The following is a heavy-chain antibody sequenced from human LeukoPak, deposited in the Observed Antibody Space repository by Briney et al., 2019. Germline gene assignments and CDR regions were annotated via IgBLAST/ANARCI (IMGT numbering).Heavy chain of an antibody. D-gene: IGHD3-3*01. CDR1: GFIVSSNY. J-gene: IGHJ2*01. V-gene: IGHV3-66*01. CDR3: VRVPHYLLEWRYFDL. Sequence: GGSLRLSCAPSGFIVSSNYMSWVRQARREGLEWVSFIYSGGSKYYADSVKGRFTISRDKSKNTLYLQMNSLRAEDTAVYFCVRVPHYLLEWRYFDLWGRGALVTV. CDR2: IYSGGSK.